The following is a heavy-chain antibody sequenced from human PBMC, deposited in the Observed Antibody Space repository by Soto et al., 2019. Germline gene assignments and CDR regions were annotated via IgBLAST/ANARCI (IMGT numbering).Heavy chain of an antibody. J-gene: IGHJ4*02. V-gene: IGHV1-3*01. CDR3: ARDRGIVGATDFDY. CDR2: INVGNGDT. Sequence: QVKLVQSGAEVKKPGASVKVSCKASGYTFTNYAIHWVRQAPGQRLEWMGWINVGNGDTKYSRKFQGRVTITRDTSATTADMELSSLRSQDTAVYYCARDRGIVGATDFDYWGRGTLVTVSS. CDR1: GYTFTNYA. D-gene: IGHD1-26*01.